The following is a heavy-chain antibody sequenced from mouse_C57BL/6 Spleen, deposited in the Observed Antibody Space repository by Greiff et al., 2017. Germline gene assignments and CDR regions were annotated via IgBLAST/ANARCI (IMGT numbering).Heavy chain of an antibody. V-gene: IGHV1-82*01. J-gene: IGHJ4*01. D-gene: IGHD1-1*01. CDR2: IYPGDGDT. Sequence: QVQLQQSGPELVKPGASVKISCKASGYAFSSSWMNWVKQRPGKGLEWIGRIYPGDGDTNYNGKFKGKATLTADKSSSTAYMQLSSLTSEVSAVYCGARGGVTTVVDLDCWGQGTSVTVSS. CDR1: GYAFSSSW. CDR3: ARGGVTTVVDLDC.